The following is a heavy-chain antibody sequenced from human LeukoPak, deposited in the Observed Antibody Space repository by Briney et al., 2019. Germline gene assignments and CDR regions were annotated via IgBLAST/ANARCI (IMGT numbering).Heavy chain of an antibody. D-gene: IGHD3-3*01. CDR2: IYYSGST. V-gene: IGHV4-39*07. J-gene: IGHJ4*02. CDR1: GGSISSSSYY. Sequence: SETLSLTCTVSGGSISSSSYYWGWIRQPPGKGLEWIGSIYYSGSTYYNPSLKSRVTISVDTSKNQFSLKLSSVTAADTAVYYCASHSLLRFLEWLSDWGQGTLVTVYS. CDR3: ASHSLLRFLEWLSD.